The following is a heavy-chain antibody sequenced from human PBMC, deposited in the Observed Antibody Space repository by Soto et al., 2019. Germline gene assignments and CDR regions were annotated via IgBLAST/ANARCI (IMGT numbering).Heavy chain of an antibody. Sequence: PGGSLRLSCAASGFTFSSYAMSWVRQAPGKGLEWVGRIYSITHGGTTDNAAPVKGRFTISRDDSKNTLYLQMSSLKTEDTAVYYCTTPGPDDILTGFPYWGQGTLVTVSS. V-gene: IGHV3-15*01. D-gene: IGHD3-9*01. CDR3: TTPGPDDILTGFPY. CDR2: IYSITHGGTT. CDR1: GFTFSSYA. J-gene: IGHJ4*02.